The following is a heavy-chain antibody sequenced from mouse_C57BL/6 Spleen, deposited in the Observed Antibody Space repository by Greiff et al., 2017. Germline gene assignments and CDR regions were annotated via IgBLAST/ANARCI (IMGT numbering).Heavy chain of an antibody. CDR3: AGYGNYERVWAMDY. V-gene: IGHV1-64*01. D-gene: IGHD2-1*01. Sequence: QVQLQQPGAELVKPGASVKLSCKASGYTFTSYWMHWLKQRPGQGLEWIGMIHPNSGSTNYNEKFKSKATLTVDKSSSTAYMQLSSLTSEDSAVYYCAGYGNYERVWAMDYWGQGTSVTVSS. CDR2: IHPNSGST. CDR1: GYTFTSYW. J-gene: IGHJ4*01.